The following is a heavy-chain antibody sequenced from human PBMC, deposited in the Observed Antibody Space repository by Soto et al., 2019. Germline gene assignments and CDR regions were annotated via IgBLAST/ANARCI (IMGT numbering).Heavy chain of an antibody. D-gene: IGHD3-22*01. V-gene: IGHV4-31*03. J-gene: IGHJ4*02. CDR1: GGSISSGGYY. CDR2: IYYSGST. Sequence: SETLSLTCTVSGGSISSGGYYWSWIRQHPGKGLEWIGYIYYSGSTYYNPSLKSRVTISVDTSKNQFSLKLSSVTAADTAVYYCARDDSSGYNYWGQGTLVTVSS. CDR3: ARDDSSGYNY.